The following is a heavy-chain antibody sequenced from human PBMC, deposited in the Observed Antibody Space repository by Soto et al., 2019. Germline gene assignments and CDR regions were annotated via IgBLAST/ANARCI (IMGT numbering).Heavy chain of an antibody. Sequence: SETLSLTCTVSGGSISSYYWSWIRQPPGKGLEWIGYIYYSGSTNYNPSLKSRVTISVDTSKNQFSLKLSSVTAADTAVYYCARDPLLAARQGGYYYYGMDVWGQGTTVTVSS. J-gene: IGHJ6*02. CDR1: GGSISSYY. CDR3: ARDPLLAARQGGYYYYGMDV. CDR2: IYYSGST. V-gene: IGHV4-59*08. D-gene: IGHD6-6*01.